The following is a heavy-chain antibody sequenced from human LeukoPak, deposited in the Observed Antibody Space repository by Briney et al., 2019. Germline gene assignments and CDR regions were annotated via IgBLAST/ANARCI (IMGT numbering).Heavy chain of an antibody. CDR2: ISGDGSST. Sequence: GGSLRLSCAASGFNFDDYAMHWVRQGPGKGLEWVSLISGDGSSTYYGDSLKGRFTISRDNSKNSLYLQMNSLRTEDTALYYCAKDDSNWSWALDDWGQGTLVTVSS. J-gene: IGHJ4*02. CDR3: AKDDSNWSWALDD. CDR1: GFNFDDYA. V-gene: IGHV3-43*02. D-gene: IGHD3-16*01.